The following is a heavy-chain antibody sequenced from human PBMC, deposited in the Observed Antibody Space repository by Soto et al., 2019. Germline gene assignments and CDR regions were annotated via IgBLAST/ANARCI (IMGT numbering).Heavy chain of an antibody. CDR3: ARDPLCYYYYYGMDV. CDR1: GFTFSSYG. CDR2: IWYDGSNK. Sequence: GGSLRLSCAASGFTFSSYGMHWVRQAPGKGLEWVAVIWYDGSNKYYADSVKGRFTISRDNSKNTLYLQMNSLRAEDTAVYYCARDPLCYYYYYGMDVWGQGPRVT. V-gene: IGHV3-33*01. J-gene: IGHJ6*02.